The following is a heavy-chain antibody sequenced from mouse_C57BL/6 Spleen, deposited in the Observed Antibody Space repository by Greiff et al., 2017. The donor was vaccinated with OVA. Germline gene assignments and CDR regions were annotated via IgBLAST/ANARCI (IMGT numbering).Heavy chain of an antibody. J-gene: IGHJ2*01. Sequence: QVQLQQSGAELARPGASVKLSCKASGYTFTSYGISWVKQRTGQGLEWIGEIYPRRGSTYYNEKFKGKATLTADKSSSTAYMELRSLTSEDAAVYFWASYYYGSSRSGNYWGQGTTLTVSS. V-gene: IGHV1-81*01. CDR3: ASYYYGSSRSGNY. D-gene: IGHD1-1*01. CDR2: IYPRRGST. CDR1: GYTFTSYG.